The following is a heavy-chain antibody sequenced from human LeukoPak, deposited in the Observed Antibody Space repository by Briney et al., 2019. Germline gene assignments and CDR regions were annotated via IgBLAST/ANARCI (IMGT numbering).Heavy chain of an antibody. D-gene: IGHD4-23*01. CDR1: GFTFSSYS. V-gene: IGHV3-21*01. J-gene: IGHJ4*02. Sequence: GGSLRLSCAASGFTFSSYSMNWVRQAPGKGPEWVSSISSSSSYIYYADSVKGRFTISRDNAKNSLYLQMNSLRAEDTAVYYCARDVAYGGNSGVVYWGQGTLVTVSS. CDR3: ARDVAYGGNSGVVY. CDR2: ISSSSSYI.